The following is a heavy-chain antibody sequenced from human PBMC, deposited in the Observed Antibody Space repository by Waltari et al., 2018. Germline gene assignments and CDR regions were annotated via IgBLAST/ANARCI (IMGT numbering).Heavy chain of an antibody. CDR3: ARDRSGTINSFDP. CDR1: GDSVSSGPSF. CDR2: MFYSGTT. Sequence: QLQLQESGPRLVKPAETLSLTCTVSGDSVSSGPSFWAWIRQPPGKGLEWLGSMFYSGTTYHNSSLKSRVTISVDTSKNQVTLQLKSVTAADTAVYFCARDRSGTINSFDPWGRGTLVTVSS. V-gene: IGHV4-39*07. J-gene: IGHJ5*02. D-gene: IGHD1-26*01.